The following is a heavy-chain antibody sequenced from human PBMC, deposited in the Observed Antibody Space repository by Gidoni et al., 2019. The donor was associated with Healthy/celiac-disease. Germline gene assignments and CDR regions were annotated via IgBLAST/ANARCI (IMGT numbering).Heavy chain of an antibody. J-gene: IGHJ6*03. CDR3: VKAGTTVAHEGLYYYYYYYMDV. CDR1: GFTFSRYV. V-gene: IGHV3-64D*06. CDR2: ISSNGGST. D-gene: IGHD4-17*01. Sequence: EVQLVESGGGLVQPGGSLRLSRSAPGFTFSRYVMNWVRQAPGKGLEYVSAISSNGGSTYYADAVKGKFTISRDNSKNTLYLQMSSLRAEDTAVYYCVKAGTTVAHEGLYYYYYYYMDVWGKGTTVTVSS.